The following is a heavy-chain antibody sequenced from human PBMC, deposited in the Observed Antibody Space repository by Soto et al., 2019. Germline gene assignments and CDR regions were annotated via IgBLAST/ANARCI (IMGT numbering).Heavy chain of an antibody. CDR1: GGSISSGGYS. CDR3: ARGYCSGGSCYGYGMDV. D-gene: IGHD2-15*01. Sequence: KPSETLSLTCAVSGGSISSGGYSWSWIRQPPGKGLEWIGYIYHSGSTYYNPSLKSRVTISVDRSKNQFSLKLSSVTAADTAVYYCARGYCSGGSCYGYGMDVWGQGTTVTVSS. J-gene: IGHJ6*02. V-gene: IGHV4-30-2*01. CDR2: IYHSGST.